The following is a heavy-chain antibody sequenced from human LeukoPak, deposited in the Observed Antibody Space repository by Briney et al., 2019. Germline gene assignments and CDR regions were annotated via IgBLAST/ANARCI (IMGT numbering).Heavy chain of an antibody. CDR1: GGSISSSSYY. CDR3: ARQTVALRYFDY. J-gene: IGHJ4*02. Sequence: PSETLSLTCTVSGGSISSSSYYWGWIRQPPGKGLEWIGSIYYSGSTYYNPSLKSRVTISVDTSKNQFSLKLSSVTAADTAVYYCARQTVALRYFDYWGQGTLVTVSS. V-gene: IGHV4-39*01. D-gene: IGHD4-23*01. CDR2: IYYSGST.